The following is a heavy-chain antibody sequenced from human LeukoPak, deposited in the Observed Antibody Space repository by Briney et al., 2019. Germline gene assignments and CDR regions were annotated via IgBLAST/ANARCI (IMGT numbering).Heavy chain of an antibody. V-gene: IGHV4-34*01. CDR3: ARVGPDITSWHY. CDR1: GGSISSYY. Sequence: SETLSLTCTVSGGSISSYYWSWIRQPPGKGLEWIGEINHSGSTNYNPSLKSRVTISVDTSKNQLSVKLRSVTAADTAVYYCARVGPDITSWHYWGQGTLVTVSS. CDR2: INHSGST. D-gene: IGHD2-2*01. J-gene: IGHJ4*02.